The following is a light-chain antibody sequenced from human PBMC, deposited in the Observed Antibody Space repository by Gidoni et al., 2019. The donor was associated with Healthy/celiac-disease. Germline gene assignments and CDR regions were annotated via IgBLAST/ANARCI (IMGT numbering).Light chain of an antibody. V-gene: IGLV1-40*01. J-gene: IGLJ1*01. CDR3: QSYDSSLRSV. CDR1: SSNIGAGYD. Sequence: QSVLTQPPSVSGAPGQRVTISCTGSSSNIGAGYDVHWYHQLPGTAPKRLIYGNSNRPSGVPDRFSGSKAGTSASLAITGLQAEDEADYYCQSYDSSLRSVFGTGTKVTVL. CDR2: GNS.